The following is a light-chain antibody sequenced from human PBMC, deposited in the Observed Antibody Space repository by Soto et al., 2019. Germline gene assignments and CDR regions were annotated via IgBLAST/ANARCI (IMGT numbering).Light chain of an antibody. J-gene: IGKJ1*01. CDR2: HAS. V-gene: IGKV1-5*01. CDR3: QQYDTYWT. Sequence: IQMTQSPSTLSASVGDRVTITCRASQSISTWLAWYQQKPGKAPKLLIYHASGLHSGVPSRFSGSGSGTEFTLTISSLQPDDFASYYCQQYDTYWTFGQGTKVDIK. CDR1: QSISTW.